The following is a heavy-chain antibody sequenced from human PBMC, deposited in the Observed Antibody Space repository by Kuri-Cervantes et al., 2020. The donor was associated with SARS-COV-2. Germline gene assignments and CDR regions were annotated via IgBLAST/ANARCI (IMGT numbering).Heavy chain of an antibody. J-gene: IGHJ4*02. CDR1: GYSISSGYY. CDR3: ARDSRTSGDY. D-gene: IGHD2/OR15-2a*01. V-gene: IGHV4-38-2*02. Sequence: SETLSLTCTVSGYSISSGYYWGWIRQPPGKGLEWIGSIYHSGSTYYNPSLKSRVTISVDTSKNQFSLKLSSVTAADTAVYYCARDSRTSGDYWGQGTLVTSPQ. CDR2: IYHSGST.